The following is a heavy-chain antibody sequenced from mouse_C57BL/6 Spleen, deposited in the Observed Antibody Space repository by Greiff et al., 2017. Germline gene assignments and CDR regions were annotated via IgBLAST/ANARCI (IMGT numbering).Heavy chain of an antibody. CDR2: ISNLAYSI. V-gene: IGHV5-15*01. Sequence: DVQLVESGGGLVQPGGSLKLSCAASGFTFSDYGMAWVRQAPRKGPEWVAFISNLAYSIYYADTVTGRFTISRENAKNTLYLEMSSLRSEDTALYYCARQGDEGFAYWGQGTLVTVSA. CDR3: ARQGDEGFAY. D-gene: IGHD3-3*01. J-gene: IGHJ3*01. CDR1: GFTFSDYG.